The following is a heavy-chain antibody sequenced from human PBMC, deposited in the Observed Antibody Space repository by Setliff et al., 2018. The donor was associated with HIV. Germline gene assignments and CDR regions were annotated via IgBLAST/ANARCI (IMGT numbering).Heavy chain of an antibody. CDR1: GGSISSYY. Sequence: SETLSLTCTVSGGSISSYYWSWIRQPPEKGLEWIGYIYDRGGTNYNPSLESRVTISVDTSKNQFSLKLSSVTAADTAVYYCARDGPHCITSSCPGAWFDPWGQGTLVTVSS. CDR3: ARDGPHCITSSCPGAWFDP. J-gene: IGHJ5*02. CDR2: IYDRGGT. D-gene: IGHD2-2*01. V-gene: IGHV4-59*12.